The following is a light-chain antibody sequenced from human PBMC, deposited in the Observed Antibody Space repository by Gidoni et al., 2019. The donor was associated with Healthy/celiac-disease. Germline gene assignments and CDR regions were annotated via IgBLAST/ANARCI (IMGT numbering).Light chain of an antibody. J-gene: IGKJ1*01. Sequence: DIQMTHSPSSLSASVGDRVTITCRESQSISSYLNWYQQKPGKAPKLLIYAASSLQSGVPSRFSGSGSGTDFTLTISSLQPEDFATYYCQQSYSTPQTFGQGTKVEIK. CDR1: QSISSY. CDR2: AAS. CDR3: QQSYSTPQT. V-gene: IGKV1-39*01.